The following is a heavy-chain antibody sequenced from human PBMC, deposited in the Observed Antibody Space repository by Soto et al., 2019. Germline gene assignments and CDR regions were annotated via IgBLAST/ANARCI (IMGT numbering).Heavy chain of an antibody. J-gene: IGHJ6*02. CDR1: GGTFSTYA. CDR3: ARSQGGSSSLDIYYYCYYGMDV. D-gene: IGHD2-15*01. Sequence: QVQLLQSGAEVKKPGSSVKVSCKAPGGTFSTYAISWVRQAPGQGLEWMGGVIPIFGTPKYAQKFQGRVTITADESTSTGYMELRSLRSENTAVYYCARSQGGSSSLDIYYYCYYGMDVWGQGTTVTVSS. CDR2: VIPIFGTP. V-gene: IGHV1-69*01.